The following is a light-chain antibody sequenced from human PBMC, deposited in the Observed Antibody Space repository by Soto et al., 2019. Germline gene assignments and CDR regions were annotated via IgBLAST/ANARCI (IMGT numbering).Light chain of an antibody. V-gene: IGLV2-14*01. J-gene: IGLJ3*02. CDR1: KSDIGSYNY. CDR2: DVN. CDR3: SSYTSVSTWV. Sequence: QSALTQPASVSGSPGQSITISCTGTKSDIGSYNYVSWYQQHPDKAPKFIIYDVNNRPSGVSNRFSGSKSGNTASLTISGLQAEDEADYYCSSYTSVSTWVFGGGTKLTVL.